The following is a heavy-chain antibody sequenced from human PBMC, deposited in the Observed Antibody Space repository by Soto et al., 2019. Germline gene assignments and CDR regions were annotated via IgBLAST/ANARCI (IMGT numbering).Heavy chain of an antibody. CDR3: ARDNIVLVPAAVIYYYFDY. Sequence: SETLSLTCTVSGGSVSSGSYYWSWIRQPPGKGLEWIGYIYYSGSTNYNPSLKSRVTISVDTSKNQFSLKLSSVTAADTAVYYCARDNIVLVPAAVIYYYFDYWG. CDR1: GGSVSSGSYY. V-gene: IGHV4-61*01. CDR2: IYYSGST. J-gene: IGHJ4*01. D-gene: IGHD2-2*01.